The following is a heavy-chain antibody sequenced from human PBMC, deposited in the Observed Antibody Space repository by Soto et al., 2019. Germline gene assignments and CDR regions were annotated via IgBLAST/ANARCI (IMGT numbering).Heavy chain of an antibody. Sequence: PSETLSLTCTVSGGSISSYYWSWIRQPPGKGLEWIGYIYYSGSTNYNPSLKSRVTISVDTSKNQFSLRLSSVTAADTAVYYCARVLPELLSFDYWGQGTMVTLSS. CDR3: ARVLPELLSFDY. CDR1: GGSISSYY. J-gene: IGHJ4*02. D-gene: IGHD1-7*01. CDR2: IYYSGST. V-gene: IGHV4-59*01.